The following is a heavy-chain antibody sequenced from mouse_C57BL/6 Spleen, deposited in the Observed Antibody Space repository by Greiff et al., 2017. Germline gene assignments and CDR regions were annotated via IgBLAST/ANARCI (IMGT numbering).Heavy chain of an antibody. Sequence: VQLQQSGAELARPGASVKLSCKASGYTFTSYGISWVKQRTGQGLEWIGEIYPRSGNTSSNEKFKGKATLTAAKSSSTAYMELRSLTSEDSSVYFCARSGSNSEGGFDVWGTGPSVTVSS. D-gene: IGHD2-5*01. CDR1: GYTFTSYG. CDR2: IYPRSGNT. J-gene: IGHJ1*03. V-gene: IGHV1-81*01. CDR3: ARSGSNSEGGFDV.